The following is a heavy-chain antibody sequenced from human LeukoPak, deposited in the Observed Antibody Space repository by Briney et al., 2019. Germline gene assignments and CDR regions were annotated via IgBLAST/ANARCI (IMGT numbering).Heavy chain of an antibody. V-gene: IGHV1-46*01. CDR1: GYTFTSYY. Sequence: VASVKVSCKASGYTFTSYYMHWVRQAPGQGLEWMGIINPSGGSTSYAQKLQCRVTMTKHTSTNTVYMELSSLRSEDAAVYYCARGYYDSSGYYTVDHWGQGTLVTVSS. CDR3: ARGYYDSSGYYTVDH. D-gene: IGHD3-22*01. CDR2: INPSGGST. J-gene: IGHJ4*02.